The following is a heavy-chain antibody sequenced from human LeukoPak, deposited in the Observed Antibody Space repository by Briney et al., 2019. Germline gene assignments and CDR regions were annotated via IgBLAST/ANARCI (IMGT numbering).Heavy chain of an antibody. CDR3: ATCTSYYYGSGSYSCLDY. CDR2: ISAYNGNT. D-gene: IGHD3-10*01. J-gene: IGHJ4*02. CDR1: GYTFTSYG. Sequence: ASVKVSCKASGYTFTSYGISWVRQAPGQGLEWMGWISAYNGNTNYAQKLQGRVTMTTDTSTSTAYMELRSLRSDDTAVYYCATCTSYYYGSGSYSCLDYWGQGTLVTVSS. V-gene: IGHV1-18*01.